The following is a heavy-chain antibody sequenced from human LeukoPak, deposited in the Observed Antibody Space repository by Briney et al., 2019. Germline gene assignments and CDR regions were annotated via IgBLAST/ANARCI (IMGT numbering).Heavy chain of an antibody. J-gene: IGHJ6*02. CDR2: IIPILGIA. CDR3: ASNRYCSGGSCYVGYYYGMDV. Sequence: GSSVKVSCKASGGTFISYAINWVRQAPGQGLEWMGRIIPILGIANYAQKFQGRVTITADKSTSTAYMELSSLRSEDTAVYYCASNRYCSGGSCYVGYYYGMDVWGQGTTVTVSS. CDR1: GGTFISYA. D-gene: IGHD2-15*01. V-gene: IGHV1-69*04.